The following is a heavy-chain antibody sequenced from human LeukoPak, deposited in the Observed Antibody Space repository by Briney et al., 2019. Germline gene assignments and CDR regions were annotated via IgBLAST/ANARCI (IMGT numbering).Heavy chain of an antibody. V-gene: IGHV4-4*07. Sequence: PSETLSLTCTVSGGSISSYYWSWIRQPAGAGLEWIGRIYTSGSTNYNPSLKSRVTMSVDTSKNQFSLKLSSVTAADTAVYYCARDLTVDTAMAFDYWGQGTLVTVSS. CDR3: ARDLTVDTAMAFDY. J-gene: IGHJ4*02. D-gene: IGHD5-18*01. CDR1: GGSISSYY. CDR2: IYTSGST.